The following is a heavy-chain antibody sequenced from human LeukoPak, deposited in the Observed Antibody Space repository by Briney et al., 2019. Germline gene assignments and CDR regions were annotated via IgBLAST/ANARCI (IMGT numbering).Heavy chain of an antibody. J-gene: IGHJ4*02. CDR2: ISGSGGST. D-gene: IGHD2-2*01. V-gene: IGHV3-23*01. CDR1: GFTFSSYA. Sequence: GGSLRLSCAASGFTFSSYAMSWVRQAPGKGLEWVSAISGSGGSTYYADSVKGRFTISRDNSKNTLYLQMNSLRAEDTAVYYCAKVSLRVVTAGDFDYWGQGTLVTVSS. CDR3: AKVSLRVVTAGDFDY.